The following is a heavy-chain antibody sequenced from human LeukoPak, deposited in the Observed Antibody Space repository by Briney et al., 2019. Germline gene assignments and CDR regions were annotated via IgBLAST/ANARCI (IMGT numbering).Heavy chain of an antibody. CDR3: ARLDQSQNWFDL. J-gene: IGHJ5*02. CDR1: GGFISSSSYY. V-gene: IGHV4-39*07. D-gene: IGHD2-2*03. CDR2: IYYSGST. Sequence: PSETLSLTCTVSGGFISSSSYYWGWIRQPPGKGLEWIGSIYYSGSTYYNPSLKSRVTISVDTSKNQLSLKLSSVTAADTAVYYCARLDQSQNWFDLWGQGTLVTVSS.